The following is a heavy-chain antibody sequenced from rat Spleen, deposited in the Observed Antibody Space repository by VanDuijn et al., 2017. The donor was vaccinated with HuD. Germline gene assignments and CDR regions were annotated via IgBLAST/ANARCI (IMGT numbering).Heavy chain of an antibody. CDR1: GFSLTSYN. CDR2: IWTGRNT. D-gene: IGHD1-11*01. J-gene: IGHJ2*01. CDR3: ARRGNGYFDY. Sequence: QVQLKESGPGLVQPSQTLSLTCTVSGFSLTSYNVHWVRQSTGKGLEWLGLIWTGRNTGYNSILKSRLSISRDTSKSQVFLKMNNLQPEDTAMFFCARRGNGYFDYWGQGVMVTVSS. V-gene: IGHV2-30*01.